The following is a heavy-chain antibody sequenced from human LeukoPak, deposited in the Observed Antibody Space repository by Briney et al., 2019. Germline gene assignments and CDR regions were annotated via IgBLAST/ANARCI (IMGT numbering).Heavy chain of an antibody. Sequence: GGSVRLSCAASGFTFSSYSMNWVRQAPGKGLEWVSYISSSSSTIYYADSVQGRFTISRDNAKNSLYLQMNSLRAEDTAVYYCARRRGPWGQGTLVTVSS. D-gene: IGHD3-10*01. CDR3: ARRRGP. J-gene: IGHJ5*02. CDR1: GFTFSSYS. CDR2: ISSSSSTI. V-gene: IGHV3-48*01.